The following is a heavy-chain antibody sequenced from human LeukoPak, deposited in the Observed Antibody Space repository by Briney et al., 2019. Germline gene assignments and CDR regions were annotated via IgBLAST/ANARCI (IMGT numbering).Heavy chain of an antibody. V-gene: IGHV4-34*01. CDR1: GGSFSGYY. Sequence: SETLSLTCAVYGGSFSGYYWSWIRQPPGKGLEWVGEINHSGSTNYNPSLKSRVTISVDTSKNQFSLKLSSVTAADTAVYYCARGRQQLVQLRSYYGMDVWGKGTTVTVSS. D-gene: IGHD6-13*01. J-gene: IGHJ6*04. CDR3: ARGRQQLVQLRSYYGMDV. CDR2: INHSGST.